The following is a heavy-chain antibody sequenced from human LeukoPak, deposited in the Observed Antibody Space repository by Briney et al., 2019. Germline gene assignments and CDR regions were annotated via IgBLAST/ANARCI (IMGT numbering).Heavy chain of an antibody. CDR3: ALLGGYCTNGVCLDY. CDR2: IWYDGSNK. V-gene: IGHV3-33*01. J-gene: IGHJ4*02. CDR1: GFTFSSYG. Sequence: GGSRRLSCAAAGFTFSSYGMHWVRQAPGKGREWVTVIWYDGSNKYYADSVKGRCTISRDNSKNTLYLQMNSLRAEDTAVYYCALLGGYCTNGVCLDYWGQGTLVTVSS. D-gene: IGHD2-8*01.